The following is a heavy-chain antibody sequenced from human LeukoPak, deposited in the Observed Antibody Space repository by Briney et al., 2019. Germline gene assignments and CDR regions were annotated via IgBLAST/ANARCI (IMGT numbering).Heavy chain of an antibody. CDR3: AKLMIRVPPGDAFDI. J-gene: IGHJ3*02. Sequence: GGSLRLSCATSGFTFSTFGMHWVRPAPGKGLEWVAFIRNDGSNKYYADSVKGRFTISRDNSKNTLYLQMNSLRAEDTAVYYCAKLMIRVPPGDAFDIWGQGTMVTVSS. D-gene: IGHD3-16*01. V-gene: IGHV3-30*02. CDR1: GFTFSTFG. CDR2: IRNDGSNK.